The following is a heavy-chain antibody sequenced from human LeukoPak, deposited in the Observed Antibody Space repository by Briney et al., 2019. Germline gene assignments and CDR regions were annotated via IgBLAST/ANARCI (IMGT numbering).Heavy chain of an antibody. V-gene: IGHV3-30*04. J-gene: IGHJ4*02. CDR2: ISYDGSNQ. Sequence: PGGSLRLSCAAPGFTFSSFAMHWVRQAPGKGLEWVAIISYDGSNQYYADSVKGRFTISRDSSQNTLYLQMNSLRAEDTAVYYCARELTGYWQQYWGQGTLVTVSS. D-gene: IGHD3-9*01. CDR1: GFTFSSFA. CDR3: ARELTGYWQQY.